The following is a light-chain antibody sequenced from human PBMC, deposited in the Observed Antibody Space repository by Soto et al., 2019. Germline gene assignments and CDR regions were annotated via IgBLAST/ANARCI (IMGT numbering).Light chain of an antibody. CDR1: QSVSSY. J-gene: IGKJ5*01. CDR3: QQRSNWPPSIT. Sequence: LTQSPVTLSLSQGQRATLSCRASQSVSSYLAWYQQKPGQAPRLLIYDASNRATGIPARFSGSGSGTDFTLTISSLEPEDFAVYYCQQRSNWPPSITFGQGTRLEIK. V-gene: IGKV3-11*01. CDR2: DAS.